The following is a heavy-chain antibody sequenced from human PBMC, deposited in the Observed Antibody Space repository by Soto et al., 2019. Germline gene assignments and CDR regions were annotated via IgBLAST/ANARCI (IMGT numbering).Heavy chain of an antibody. Sequence: SGKVSCNAAGGTFSSYAISWGRQAPGQGLEWMGGIIPIFGTANYAQKFQGRVTITADESTSTAYMELSSLRSEDTAVYYCARQVRSIATLQWGQGTLVTVPQ. CDR3: ARQVRSIATLQ. CDR1: GGTFSSYA. J-gene: IGHJ4*02. V-gene: IGHV1-69*01. CDR2: IIPIFGTA. D-gene: IGHD6-6*01.